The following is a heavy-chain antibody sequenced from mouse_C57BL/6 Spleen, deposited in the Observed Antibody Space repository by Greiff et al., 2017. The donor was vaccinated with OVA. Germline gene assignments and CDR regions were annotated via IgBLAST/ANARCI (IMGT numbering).Heavy chain of an antibody. CDR2: ISSGGDYI. CDR1: GFTFSSYA. V-gene: IGHV5-9-1*02. J-gene: IGHJ1*03. Sequence: EVQLVESGEGLVKPGGSLKLSCAASGFTFSSYAMSWVRQTPEKRLEWVAYISSGGDYIYYADTVKGRFTISRDNARNTLYLQMSSLKSEDTAMYYCTRDLNYYGSSYWGYFDVWGTGTTVTVSS. CDR3: TRDLNYYGSSYWGYFDV. D-gene: IGHD1-1*01.